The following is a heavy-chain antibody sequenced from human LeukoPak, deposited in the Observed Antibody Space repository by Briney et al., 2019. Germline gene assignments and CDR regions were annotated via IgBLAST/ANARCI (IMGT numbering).Heavy chain of an antibody. V-gene: IGHV2-5*02. Sequence: SGPTLVNPTQTLTLTCTFSGFSLTTSGVGVGWIRQPLRKALEWPEIINWDDQKVYSPSLQSRLSITKDTSKNQVVLTMTNVDPVDTATYYCAHRRDSSGYQYRYWFAPWGQGTLVTAPS. D-gene: IGHD3-22*01. CDR1: GFSLTTSGVG. J-gene: IGHJ5*02. CDR2: INWDDQK. CDR3: AHRRDSSGYQYRYWFAP.